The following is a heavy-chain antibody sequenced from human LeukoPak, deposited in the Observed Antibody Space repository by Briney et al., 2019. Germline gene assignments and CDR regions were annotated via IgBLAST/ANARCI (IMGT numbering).Heavy chain of an antibody. CDR1: GGTFSSYA. CDR2: IIPIFGTA. J-gene: IGHJ3*02. V-gene: IGHV1-69*05. Sequence: SVQVSCKASGGTFSSYAISWVRQAPGQGLEWMGGIIPIFGTANYAQKFQGRVTITTDEYTSTAYMELSSLRSEDTAVYYCARGGVGVAAAVEAAFDIWGQGTMVTVSS. CDR3: ARGGVGVAAAVEAAFDI. D-gene: IGHD6-13*01.